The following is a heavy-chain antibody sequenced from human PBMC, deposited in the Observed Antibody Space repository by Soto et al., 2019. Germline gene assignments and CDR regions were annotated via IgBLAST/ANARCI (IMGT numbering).Heavy chain of an antibody. J-gene: IGHJ5*02. Sequence: PGGSLRLSCAASGFTFSSYWMSWVRQAPGKGLEWVANIKQDGSEKYYVDSVKGRFTISRDNAKNSLYLQMNSLRAEDTAVYYCAREVHPYYDFWSGYLTNWFDPWGQGTLVTVSS. V-gene: IGHV3-7*01. CDR1: GFTFSSYW. CDR2: IKQDGSEK. CDR3: AREVHPYYDFWSGYLTNWFDP. D-gene: IGHD3-3*01.